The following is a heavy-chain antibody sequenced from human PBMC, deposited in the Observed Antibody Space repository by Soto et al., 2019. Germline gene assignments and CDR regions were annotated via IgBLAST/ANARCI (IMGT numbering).Heavy chain of an antibody. CDR3: AKWEPSSPDFEY. J-gene: IGHJ4*02. CDR1: GFTFISYA. D-gene: IGHD6-13*01. V-gene: IGHV3-23*01. CDR2: ISGSGGST. Sequence: LILSCASSGFTFISYAMSWVLQAPGKGLEWVSAISGSGGSTYYADSVKGRFTISRDNSKNTLYLQMISLRAEDTAVYYCAKWEPSSPDFEYWGQGTLVTVSS.